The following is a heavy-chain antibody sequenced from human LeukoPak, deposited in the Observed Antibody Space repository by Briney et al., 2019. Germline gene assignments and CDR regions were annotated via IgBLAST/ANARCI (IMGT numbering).Heavy chain of an antibody. V-gene: IGHV4-4*02. CDR2: VYHSGST. J-gene: IGHJ2*01. D-gene: IGHD4-17*01. Sequence: PSETLSLTCAVSGVSVRSYNYWSWVRQPPGKSLEWLGEVYHSGSTIYNPSLESRITISMDTSKNQFSLRLTSVTAADTAVYYCVRALPTVDRYWYFDLWGRGTLVTVSS. CDR3: VRALPTVDRYWYFDL. CDR1: GVSVRSYNY.